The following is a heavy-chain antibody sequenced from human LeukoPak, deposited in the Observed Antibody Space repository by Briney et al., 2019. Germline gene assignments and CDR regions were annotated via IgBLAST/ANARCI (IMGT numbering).Heavy chain of an antibody. J-gene: IGHJ4*02. CDR1: GGSISSYY. V-gene: IGHV4-59*12. Sequence: SETLSLTCTVSGGSISSYYWSWIRQPPGKGLEWIGYIYYSGSTNYNPSLKSRVTISVDTSKNQFSLKLSSVTAAGTAVYYCARVYYYGSGSNKSGLDYWGQGTLVTVSS. CDR3: ARVYYYGSGSNKSGLDY. CDR2: IYYSGST. D-gene: IGHD3-10*01.